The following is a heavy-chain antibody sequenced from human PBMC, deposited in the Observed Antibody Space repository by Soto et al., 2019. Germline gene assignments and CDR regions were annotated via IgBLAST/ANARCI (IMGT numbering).Heavy chain of an antibody. CDR3: AREAFYYDSSGYYFGDSDAFDI. CDR2: ISAYNGNT. V-gene: IGHV1-18*01. Sequence: GASVKVSCKASGYTFTSYGISWVRQAPGQGLEWMGWISAYNGNTNYAQKLQGRVTMTTDTSTSTAYMELRSLRSDDTAVYYCAREAFYYDSSGYYFGDSDAFDIWGQGTMVNVS. CDR1: GYTFTSYG. D-gene: IGHD3-22*01. J-gene: IGHJ3*02.